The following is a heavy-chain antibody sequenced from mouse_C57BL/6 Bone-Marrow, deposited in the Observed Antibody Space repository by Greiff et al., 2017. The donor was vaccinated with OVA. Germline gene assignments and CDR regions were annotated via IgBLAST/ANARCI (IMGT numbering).Heavy chain of an antibody. CDR1: GYSITSGYY. CDR2: ISYDGSN. CDR3: ARGLRLGDYAMDY. V-gene: IGHV3-6*01. D-gene: IGHD2-4*01. J-gene: IGHJ4*01. Sequence: DVKLQESGPGLVKPSQSLSLTCSVTGYSITSGYYWNWIRQFPGNKLEWMGYISYDGSNNYNPSLKNRISITRDTSKNQFFLKLNSVTTEDTATYYCARGLRLGDYAMDYWGQGTSVTVSS.